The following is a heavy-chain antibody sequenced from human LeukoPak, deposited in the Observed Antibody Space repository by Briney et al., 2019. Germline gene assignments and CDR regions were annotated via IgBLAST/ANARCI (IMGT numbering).Heavy chain of an antibody. CDR2: IHDSRTT. CDR1: GYSISGDY. V-gene: IGHV4-59*12. D-gene: IGHD3-22*01. CDR3: ARVESQGSGYYY. Sequence: SETLSLTCTVSGYSISGDYWSWIRQPPGKGLEWIGWIHDSRTTNYNPSLKSRVTMSVDTSKNQFSLKLSSVTAADTAVYYCARVESQGSGYYYWGQGTLVTVSS. J-gene: IGHJ4*02.